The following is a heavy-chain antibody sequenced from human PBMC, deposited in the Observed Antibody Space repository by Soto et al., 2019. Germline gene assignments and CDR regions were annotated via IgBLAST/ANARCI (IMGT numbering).Heavy chain of an antibody. CDR1: GGSISDDDYY. D-gene: IGHD4-17*01. V-gene: IGHV4-30-4*01. CDR2: IYYNGNT. J-gene: IGHJ6*02. Sequence: QVQLHESGPGLVKPSQTLSLTCTVSGGSISDDDYYWNWIRQSPGKGLEWIGHIYYNGNTYYNPSLKVRLTMSLYTSQNQFSLPLTSVIAADSALYFCARATTVTSSFFFYGLDIWGQGTTVTVSS. CDR3: ARATTVTSSFFFYGLDI.